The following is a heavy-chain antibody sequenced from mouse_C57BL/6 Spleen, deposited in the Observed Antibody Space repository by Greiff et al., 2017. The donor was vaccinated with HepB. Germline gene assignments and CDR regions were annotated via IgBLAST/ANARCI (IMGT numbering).Heavy chain of an antibody. D-gene: IGHD1-1*01. CDR1: GFSLTSYG. J-gene: IGHJ4*01. V-gene: IGHV2-2*01. Sequence: QVQLKQSGPGLVQPSQSLSITCTVSGFSLTSYGVHWVRQSPGKGLEWLGVIWSGGSTDYNAAFISRLSISKDNSKSQVFFKMNSLQADDTAIYYCARRWAITTVVATDYAMDYWGQGTSVTVSS. CDR3: ARRWAITTVVATDYAMDY. CDR2: IWSGGST.